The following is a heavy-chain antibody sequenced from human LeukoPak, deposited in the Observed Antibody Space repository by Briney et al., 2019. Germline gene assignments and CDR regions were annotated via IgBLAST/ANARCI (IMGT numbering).Heavy chain of an antibody. J-gene: IGHJ3*02. CDR1: GYTFTSYG. CDR3: ARDTRRQSSSGYYLMDAFDI. D-gene: IGHD3-22*01. V-gene: IGHV1-18*01. Sequence: ASVKVSCKASGYTFTSYGISWVRQAPGQGLEWMGWISAYNGNTNYAQKLQGRVTMTTDTSTSTAYMELSSLRSEDTAVYYCARDTRRQSSSGYYLMDAFDIWGQGTMVTVSS. CDR2: ISAYNGNT.